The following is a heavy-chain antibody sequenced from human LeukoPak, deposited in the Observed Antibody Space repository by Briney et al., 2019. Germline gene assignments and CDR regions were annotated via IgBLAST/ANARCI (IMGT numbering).Heavy chain of an antibody. D-gene: IGHD3-22*01. V-gene: IGHV1-2*02. J-gene: IGHJ4*02. CDR3: ASGYDSSGYYLHY. CDR1: GYTFTGYY. Sequence: GASVTVSCKASGYTFTGYYMHWVRQAPGQGLEWMGWINPNSGGTNYAQKFQGRVTMTRDTSISTAYMELSRLRSDDTAVYYCASGYDSSGYYLHYWGQGTLVTVSS. CDR2: INPNSGGT.